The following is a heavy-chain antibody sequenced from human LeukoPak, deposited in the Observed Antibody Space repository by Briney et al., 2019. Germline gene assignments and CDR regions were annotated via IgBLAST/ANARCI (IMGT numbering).Heavy chain of an antibody. D-gene: IGHD1-26*01. CDR1: GYTFTTYD. CDR2: LNPNSDNT. V-gene: IGHV1-8*01. Sequence: GASVKVSCKTSGYTFTTYDINWVRQATGQGLEWMGWLNPNSDNTASAQSFQGRLTLTRNTSISTAYMELSSLRSDDTAVYYCARGLGELLRYWFDPWGQGTLVTVSS. CDR3: ARGLGELLRYWFDP. J-gene: IGHJ5*02.